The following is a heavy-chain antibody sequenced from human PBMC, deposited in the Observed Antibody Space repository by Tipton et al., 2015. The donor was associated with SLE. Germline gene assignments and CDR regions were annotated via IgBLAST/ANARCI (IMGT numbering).Heavy chain of an antibody. CDR2: IFRSGNT. CDR1: GYSISSGYY. Sequence: TLSLTCAVSGYSISSGYYWGWIRQSPGKGLEWIGSIFRSGNTHYNPSLKSRVTISVDTSKNHFSLTQKSLTAADTAVYYCARVGLITPDAFDIWGEGTMVTVSS. V-gene: IGHV4-38-2*01. CDR3: ARVGLITPDAFDI. D-gene: IGHD5-24*01. J-gene: IGHJ3*02.